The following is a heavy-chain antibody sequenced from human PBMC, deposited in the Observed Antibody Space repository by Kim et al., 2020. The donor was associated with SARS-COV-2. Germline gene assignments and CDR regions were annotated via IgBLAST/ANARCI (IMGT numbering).Heavy chain of an antibody. V-gene: IGHV1-3*01. CDR3: ASWSSGWFAFDY. Sequence: ASVKVSCKASGYTFTSYAMHWVCQAPGQRLEWMGWINAGNGNTKYSQKFQGRVTITRDTSASTAYMELSSLRSEDTAVYYCASWSSGWFAFDYWGQGTLVTVSS. CDR1: GYTFTSYA. J-gene: IGHJ4*02. CDR2: INAGNGNT. D-gene: IGHD6-19*01.